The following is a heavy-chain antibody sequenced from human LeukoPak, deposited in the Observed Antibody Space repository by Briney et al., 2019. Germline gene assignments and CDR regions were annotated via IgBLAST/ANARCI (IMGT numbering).Heavy chain of an antibody. J-gene: IGHJ2*01. Sequence: PSETLSLTCTVSGGSISSSSYYWGWIRQPPGNGLEWSGSIYYSGNTYYHPSLKSRVTISVDTSKNQFSLKLSSVTAADTAVYYCARLGTTQANYWYFDLWGRGTLVTVSS. CDR3: ARLGTTQANYWYFDL. V-gene: IGHV4-39*01. D-gene: IGHD2/OR15-2a*01. CDR2: IYYSGNT. CDR1: GGSISSSSYY.